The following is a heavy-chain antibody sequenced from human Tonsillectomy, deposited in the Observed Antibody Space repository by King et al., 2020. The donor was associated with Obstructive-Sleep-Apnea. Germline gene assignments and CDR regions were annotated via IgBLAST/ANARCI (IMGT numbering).Heavy chain of an antibody. CDR3: APAMEYYDSSGNGNWYFDL. D-gene: IGHD3-22*01. Sequence: TLKESGPVLVKPTETLTLTCTVSGFSLSNARMGVSWIRQPPGKALEWLAHIFSNDEKSYSTSLRSRLPISKDTSKSQVVLTMTNIDPVDTATYYCAPAMEYYDSSGNGNWYFDLWGRGTLVTVSS. J-gene: IGHJ2*01. CDR1: GFSLSNARMG. CDR2: IFSNDEK. V-gene: IGHV2-26*01.